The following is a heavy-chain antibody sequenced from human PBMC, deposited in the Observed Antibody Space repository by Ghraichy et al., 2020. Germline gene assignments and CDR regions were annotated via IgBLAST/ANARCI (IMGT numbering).Heavy chain of an antibody. D-gene: IGHD4-17*01. V-gene: IGHV3-7*01. CDR3: ARDPYGDYKYGGTDY. CDR1: GFNFARHW. J-gene: IGHJ4*02. CDR2: IKSDGSER. Sequence: LTCAASGFNFARHWMSWVRQVPGKGLEWVASIKSDGSERFYVDSVKGRFTISRDNAENSVFLEMASLRADDTAVYYCARDPYGDYKYGGTDYWGRGTLVSGSS.